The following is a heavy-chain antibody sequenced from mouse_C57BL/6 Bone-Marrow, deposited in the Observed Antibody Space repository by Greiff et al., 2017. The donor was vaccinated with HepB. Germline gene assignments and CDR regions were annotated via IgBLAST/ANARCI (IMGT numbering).Heavy chain of an antibody. V-gene: IGHV1-66*01. CDR1: GYSFTSYY. D-gene: IGHD2-4*01. Sequence: QVQLKESGPELVKPGASVKISCKASGYSFTSYYIHWVKQRPGQGLEWIGWIYPGSGNTKYNEKFKGKATLTADTSSSTAYMQLSSLTSEDSAVYYCARPYYDYAWFAYWGQGTLVTVSA. CDR3: ARPYYDYAWFAY. J-gene: IGHJ3*01. CDR2: IYPGSGNT.